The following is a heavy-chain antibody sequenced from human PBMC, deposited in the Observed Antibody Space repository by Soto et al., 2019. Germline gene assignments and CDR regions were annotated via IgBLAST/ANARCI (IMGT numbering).Heavy chain of an antibody. D-gene: IGHD2-15*01. CDR3: ASRILASSPMLVAGYFDY. CDR1: GGSISSGGYY. V-gene: IGHV4-31*03. Sequence: SETLSLTCTVSGGSISSGGYYWSWIRQHPGKGLEWIGYIYYSGSTYYNPSLKSRVTISVDTSKNQFSLKLSSVTAADTAVYYCASRILASSPMLVAGYFDYWGQGTLVTVSS. CDR2: IYYSGST. J-gene: IGHJ4*02.